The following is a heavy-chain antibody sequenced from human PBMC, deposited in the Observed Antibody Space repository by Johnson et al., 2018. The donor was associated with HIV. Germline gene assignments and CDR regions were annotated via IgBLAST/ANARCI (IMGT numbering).Heavy chain of an antibody. J-gene: IGHJ3*02. CDR1: GFTFNNAW. Sequence: VQLVESGGGLVKPGGSLRLSCAASGFTFNNAWMSWVRQAPGKGLEWVGRVKSKTDDGTTDYAAPVKGRFTISRDDSKNTLYLQMNSLRAEDTAVYYCARATVESAFDIWGQGTMVTVSS. CDR2: VKSKTDDGTT. CDR3: ARATVESAFDI. V-gene: IGHV3-15*01. D-gene: IGHD4-23*01.